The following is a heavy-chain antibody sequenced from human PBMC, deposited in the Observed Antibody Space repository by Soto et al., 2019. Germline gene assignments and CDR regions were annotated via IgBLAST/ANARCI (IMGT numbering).Heavy chain of an antibody. CDR2: ISSSSYI. Sequence: EVQLVESGGGLVKPGGSLRLSCAASGFTFSSYSMNWVRQAPGKGLEWVSSISSSSYIYYADSVKGRFTISRDNAKNSLYLQMNSLRAEDTAVYYCARDPPADAFDIWGQGTMVTVSS. D-gene: IGHD2-2*01. J-gene: IGHJ3*02. V-gene: IGHV3-21*01. CDR1: GFTFSSYS. CDR3: ARDPPADAFDI.